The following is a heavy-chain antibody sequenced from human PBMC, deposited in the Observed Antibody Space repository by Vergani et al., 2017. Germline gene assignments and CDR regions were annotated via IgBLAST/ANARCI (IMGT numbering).Heavy chain of an antibody. CDR3: ARLTYSSSWYYYYGMDV. J-gene: IGHJ6*02. D-gene: IGHD6-13*01. CDR2: RYPGDSDT. V-gene: IGHV5-51*01. Sequence: EVQLVQSGAEVKKPGESLKISCKGSGYSFTSYWNGWVRQMPGKGLEWMGLRYPGDSDTRYSRSFQGQVTISANKSISTAYLQWSSQKASDTAMYYCARLTYSSSWYYYYGMDVWGQGTTVTVSS. CDR1: GYSFTSYW.